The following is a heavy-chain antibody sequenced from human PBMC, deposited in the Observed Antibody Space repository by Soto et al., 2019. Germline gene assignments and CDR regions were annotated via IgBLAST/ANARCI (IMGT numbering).Heavy chain of an antibody. V-gene: IGHV4-30-2*01. Sequence: PSETLALTCAVYGGSISRGGSSLICIRQPPGKGLEWIGYIYHSGSTYYNPYLKTRVTISVGRSKNQVSLKLSSVTAADTAVYYCARSKELEPDFDYWGQGTLGTVCS. CDR2: IYHSGST. CDR3: ARSKELEPDFDY. D-gene: IGHD1-1*01. J-gene: IGHJ4*02. CDR1: GGSISRGGSS.